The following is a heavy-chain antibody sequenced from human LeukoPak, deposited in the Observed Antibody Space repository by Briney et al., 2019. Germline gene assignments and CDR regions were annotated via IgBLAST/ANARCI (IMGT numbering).Heavy chain of an antibody. CDR2: FDPEDGET. Sequence: ASVKASCKVSGYTLTELSMHWVRQAPGKGLEWMEGFDPEDGETIYAQKFQGRVTMTEDTSTDTAYMELSSLRSEDTAVYYCATVVPETHTSTTPYYYYYMDVWGKGTTVTISS. CDR1: GYTLTELS. J-gene: IGHJ6*03. D-gene: IGHD1-14*01. V-gene: IGHV1-24*01. CDR3: ATVVPETHTSTTPYYYYYMDV.